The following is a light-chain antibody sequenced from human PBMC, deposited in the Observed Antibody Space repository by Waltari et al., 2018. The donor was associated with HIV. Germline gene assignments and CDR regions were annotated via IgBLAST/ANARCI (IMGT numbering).Light chain of an antibody. J-gene: IGLJ3*02. Sequence: QSVLTQPPSASGTPGQRVTLSCSGSSSNIGSYAVNWYQQPPMTAPQLLTHSNDQRPSGVPDRFSGSKSGTSASLAISGLQSEDEADYYCASWDDSLNGPVFGGGTKLTVL. V-gene: IGLV1-44*01. CDR2: SND. CDR1: SSNIGSYA. CDR3: ASWDDSLNGPV.